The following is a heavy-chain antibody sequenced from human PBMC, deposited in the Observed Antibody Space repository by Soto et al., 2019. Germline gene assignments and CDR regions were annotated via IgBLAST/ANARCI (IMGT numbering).Heavy chain of an antibody. CDR1: GXSLSSRSYY. J-gene: IGHJ4*02. V-gene: IGHV4-39*01. D-gene: IGHD2-21*02. Sequence: XTLSLPSTVTGXSLSSRSYYWGWIRQHPGTRLEWIGSIYYSGSTYKNKSLRSRVSMSIDTSKDPFSLKLKSVTAADTALYFCARQRTSVVTQAYFDVWGPGSLFTVSS. CDR2: IYYSGST. CDR3: ARQRTSVVTQAYFDV.